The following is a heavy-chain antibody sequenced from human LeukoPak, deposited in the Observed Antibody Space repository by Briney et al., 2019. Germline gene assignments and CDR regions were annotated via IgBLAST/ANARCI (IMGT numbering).Heavy chain of an antibody. D-gene: IGHD3-10*01. J-gene: IGHJ4*02. CDR3: ARDRVRGSFEGSGDFDY. Sequence: KPSETLSLTCTVSGGSISSYYWSWIRQPPGKGLEWIGYIYYSGSTNYNPSLKSRVTISVDTSKNQFSLKLSSVTAADTAVYYCARDRVRGSFEGSGDFDYWGQGTLVTVSS. V-gene: IGHV4-59*12. CDR2: IYYSGST. CDR1: GGSISSYY.